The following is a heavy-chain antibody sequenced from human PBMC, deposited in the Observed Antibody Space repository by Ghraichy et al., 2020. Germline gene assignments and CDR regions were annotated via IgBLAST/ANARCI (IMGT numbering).Heavy chain of an antibody. CDR2: IYSGGSA. J-gene: IGHJ6*02. CDR3: AREKSVYSSGWYWGPSNYYGMDV. CDR1: GFTVSSNY. D-gene: IGHD6-19*01. Sequence: GESLNISCAASGFTVSSNYMSWVRQAPGKGLEWVSVIYSGGSAYYADSVKGRFTISRDNSKNTLYLQMNSLRAEDTAVYYCAREKSVYSSGWYWGPSNYYGMDVWGQGTTVTVSS. V-gene: IGHV3-66*01.